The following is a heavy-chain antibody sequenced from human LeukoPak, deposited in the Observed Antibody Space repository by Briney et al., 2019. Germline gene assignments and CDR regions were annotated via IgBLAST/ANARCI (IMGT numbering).Heavy chain of an antibody. J-gene: IGHJ4*02. V-gene: IGHV3-11*01. D-gene: IGHD1-26*01. CDR2: ISSSGSTI. CDR3: ARDLGLAGDSGSYHGGSDY. Sequence: GGSLRLSCAASGFTFSDYYMSWIRQAPGKGVEGVSYISSSGSTIYYADSVKGRFTISRDNAKNSLYLQMNSLRAEDTAVYYCARDLGLAGDSGSYHGGSDYWGQGTLVTVSS. CDR1: GFTFSDYY.